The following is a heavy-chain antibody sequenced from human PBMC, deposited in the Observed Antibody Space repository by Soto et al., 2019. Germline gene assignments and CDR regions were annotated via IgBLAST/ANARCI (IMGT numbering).Heavy chain of an antibody. CDR2: IYYSGST. V-gene: IGHV4-61*01. CDR1: GDSVGNGPYY. CDR3: ARVGSSCHSGGCYYYYGLGV. D-gene: IGHD1-26*01. J-gene: IGHJ6*02. Sequence: QVRLQESGPGLVKPSETLSLSCLVSGDSVGNGPYYWSWIRQSPEEGLEWIAYIYYSGSTHVNPSLESRLNISIDMSKNQFFLELRSVPAADAAVYFCARVGSSCHSGGCYYYYGLGVWGQGTTVAISS.